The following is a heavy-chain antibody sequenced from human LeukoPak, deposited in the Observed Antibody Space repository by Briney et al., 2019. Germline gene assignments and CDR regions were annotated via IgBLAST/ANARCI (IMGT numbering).Heavy chain of an antibody. Sequence: GGSLRLSCAASGFTFSSYSMNWVRQAPGKGLEWFSSISSSSSYIYYADSVKGRFTISRDNDKNSLHLQMNSMRDEDTAVYYCARATTDIVVVPAANPGGYYYYMDVWGKGTTVTVSS. CDR2: ISSSSSYI. D-gene: IGHD2-2*01. J-gene: IGHJ6*03. CDR3: ARATTDIVVVPAANPGGYYYYMDV. V-gene: IGHV3-21*01. CDR1: GFTFSSYS.